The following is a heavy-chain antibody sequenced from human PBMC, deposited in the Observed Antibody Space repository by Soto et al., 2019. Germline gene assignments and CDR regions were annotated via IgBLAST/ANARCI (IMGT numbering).Heavy chain of an antibody. J-gene: IGHJ3*02. CDR2: ISWNSGSI. Sequence: GGSLRLSCAASGFTFDDYAMHWVRQAPGKGLEWVSGISWNSGSIGYADSVKGRFTISRDNAKNSLYLQMNSLRAEDTALYYCAKDLWRDEVVPAAMSLSAFDIWGQGTMVTVSS. V-gene: IGHV3-9*01. CDR3: AKDLWRDEVVPAAMSLSAFDI. CDR1: GFTFDDYA. D-gene: IGHD2-2*01.